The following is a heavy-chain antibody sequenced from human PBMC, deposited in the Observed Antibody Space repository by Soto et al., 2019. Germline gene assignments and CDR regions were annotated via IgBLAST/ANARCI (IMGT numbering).Heavy chain of an antibody. Sequence: ASVKVSCKASGYTFSFGFSWVRQAPGQGLEWMGGISASGGSTNSAQKFRGRISLTTDTSTNTAYLDLLSLTSDDTAVYFCATYYFGSGSYYRFDNWGQGTLVTVSS. J-gene: IGHJ4*02. CDR3: ATYYFGSGSYYRFDN. D-gene: IGHD3-10*01. V-gene: IGHV1-18*01. CDR1: GYTFSFG. CDR2: ISASGGST.